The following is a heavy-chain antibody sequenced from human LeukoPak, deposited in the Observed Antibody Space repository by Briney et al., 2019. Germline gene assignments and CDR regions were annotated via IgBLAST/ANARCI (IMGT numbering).Heavy chain of an antibody. D-gene: IGHD2-2*01. Sequence: SETLSLTCTVSGGSISSYYWSWIRQPPGKGLEWIGYIYYSGSTNYNPSLKSRVTISVDTSKNQFSLKLSSVTAADTAVYYCARLTAYTYCSSTSCLGVDAFDIWGQGTMVTVSS. CDR2: IYYSGST. V-gene: IGHV4-59*08. CDR1: GGSISSYY. J-gene: IGHJ3*02. CDR3: ARLTAYTYCSSTSCLGVDAFDI.